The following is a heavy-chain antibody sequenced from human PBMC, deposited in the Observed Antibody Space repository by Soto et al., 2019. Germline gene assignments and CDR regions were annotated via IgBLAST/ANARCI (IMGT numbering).Heavy chain of an antibody. CDR1: GGSISSSSYY. D-gene: IGHD5-18*01. V-gene: IGHV4-39*01. J-gene: IGHJ4*02. Sequence: SETLSLTCTVSGGSISSSSYYWGWIRQPPGKGLEWIGSIYYSGSTYYNQSLKSRVTISVDTSKNQFSLKLSSVTAADTAVYYCARQRYSYVINWGQGTLVTVSS. CDR3: ARQRYSYVIN. CDR2: IYYSGST.